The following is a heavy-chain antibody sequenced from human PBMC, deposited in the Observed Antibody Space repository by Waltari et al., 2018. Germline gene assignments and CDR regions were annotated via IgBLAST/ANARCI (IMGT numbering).Heavy chain of an antibody. D-gene: IGHD1-20*01. J-gene: IGHJ4*02. CDR1: GITFSNFP. Sequence: EVQLLESGGDLVQPGGPLRLSCAASGITFSNFPINWGRLAPGTGLEWVSAITVGDDAHYADSLRGRFTISRDSSKDTVHLQMNGLRVEDTAIYYCATPFYNWDDPLHSWGQGTPVTVSS. V-gene: IGHV3-23*01. CDR3: ATPFYNWDDPLHS. CDR2: ITVGDDA.